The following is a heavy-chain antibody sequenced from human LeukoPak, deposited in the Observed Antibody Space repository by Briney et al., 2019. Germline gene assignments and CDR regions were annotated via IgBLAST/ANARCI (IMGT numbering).Heavy chain of an antibody. V-gene: IGHV3-7*01. CDR3: AREGRVPAAIYSYYYYMDV. CDR2: IKQDGSEK. D-gene: IGHD2-2*02. CDR1: GFTFSSYA. Sequence: GGSLRLSCVASGFTFSSYAMSWVRQAPGKGLEWVANIKQDGSEKYYVDSVKGRFTISRDNAKNSLYLQMNSLRAEDTAVYYCAREGRVPAAIYSYYYYMDVWGKGTTVTVSS. J-gene: IGHJ6*03.